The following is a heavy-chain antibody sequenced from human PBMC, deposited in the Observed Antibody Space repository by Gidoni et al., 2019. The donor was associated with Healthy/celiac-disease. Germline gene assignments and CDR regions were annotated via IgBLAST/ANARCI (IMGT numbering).Heavy chain of an antibody. CDR1: GFSFGSYC. CDR2: ISYDGSNK. J-gene: IGHJ6*02. D-gene: IGHD3-22*01. Sequence: QVPLVESGVGVVQPGRSLSISCPASGFSFGSYCMPWVRPAPGTGLGWGAVISYDGSNKYYADSVKGRFTISRDNSKNTLYLQMNSLRAEETAVYYCAKTLGGYYYDSSGYYDYYYYGMDVWGQGTTVTVSS. CDR3: AKTLGGYYYDSSGYYDYYYYGMDV. V-gene: IGHV3-30*18.